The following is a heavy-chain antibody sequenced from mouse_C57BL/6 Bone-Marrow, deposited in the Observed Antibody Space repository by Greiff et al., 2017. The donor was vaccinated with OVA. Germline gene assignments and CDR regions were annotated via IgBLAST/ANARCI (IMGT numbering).Heavy chain of an antibody. D-gene: IGHD2-4*01. J-gene: IGHJ3*01. Sequence: EVQLQQSGPGLVKPSQSLSLTCSVTVYSITSGYYWNWIRQFPGNKLEWMGYISYDGSNNYNPSLKNRNSSTRDTHKDQFFLKLNSVTTEDTATEYCARDDYDAWCAYWGQGTLVTVSA. V-gene: IGHV3-6*01. CDR2: ISYDGSN. CDR3: ARDDYDAWCAY. CDR1: VYSITSGYY.